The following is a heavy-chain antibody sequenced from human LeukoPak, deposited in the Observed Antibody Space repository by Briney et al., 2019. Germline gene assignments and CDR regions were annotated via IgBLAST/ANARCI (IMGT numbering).Heavy chain of an antibody. J-gene: IGHJ4*02. D-gene: IGHD3-9*01. CDR2: ISGSGGST. Sequence: PGGSLRLSCAASGFTVSSNYMSWVRQAPGKGLEWVSAISGSGGSTYYADSVKGRFTISRDNSKNTLYLQMNSLRAEDTAVYYCAREVYSLMAAYYFDYWGQGTLVTVSS. CDR3: AREVYSLMAAYYFDY. V-gene: IGHV3-66*01. CDR1: GFTVSSNY.